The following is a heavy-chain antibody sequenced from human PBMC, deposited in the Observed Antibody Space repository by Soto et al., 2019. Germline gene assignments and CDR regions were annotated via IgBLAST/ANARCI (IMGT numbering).Heavy chain of an antibody. CDR1: GFPLSTSGVG. CDR2: IYWDDSK. Sequence: QITLKESGPTLVRPTQTLTLTCAFSGFPLSTSGVGLGRIRQPPGKALEWLAVIYWDDSKHYSPSLRSRLTITKDTSKNQVVLTMTNMDPMDTGTYYCAHKGPEDWPLDYWGQGTLVTVSS. D-gene: IGHD3-9*01. CDR3: AHKGPEDWPLDY. J-gene: IGHJ4*02. V-gene: IGHV2-5*02.